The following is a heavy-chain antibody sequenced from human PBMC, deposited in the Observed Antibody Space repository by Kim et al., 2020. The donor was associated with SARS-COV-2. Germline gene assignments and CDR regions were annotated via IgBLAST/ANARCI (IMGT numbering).Heavy chain of an antibody. D-gene: IGHD6-13*01. CDR1: GFTFSSYA. CDR3: AREWEQQLVMSGYYYYG. V-gene: IGHV3-30-3*01. J-gene: IGHJ6*01. Sequence: GGSLRLSCAASGFTFSSYAMHWVRQAPGKGLEWVAVISYDGSNKYYADSVKGRFTISRDNSKNTLYLQMNSLRAEDTAVYYCAREWEQQLVMSGYYYYG. CDR2: ISYDGSNK.